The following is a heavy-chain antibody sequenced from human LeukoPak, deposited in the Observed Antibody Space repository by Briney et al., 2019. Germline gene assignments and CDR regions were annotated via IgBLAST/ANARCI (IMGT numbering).Heavy chain of an antibody. CDR3: ARDGTTAGSWFDP. J-gene: IGHJ5*02. Sequence: PSETLSLTCTVSGVSISSGGYYWRWIRQPPGKGLEGIGYIYYSGSTYYNPSLKSRVTISVDTSKNQFSLKLSSVTAADTAVYYCARDGTTAGSWFDPWGQGTLVTVSS. V-gene: IGHV4-31*03. CDR1: GVSISSGGYY. D-gene: IGHD4-11*01. CDR2: IYYSGST.